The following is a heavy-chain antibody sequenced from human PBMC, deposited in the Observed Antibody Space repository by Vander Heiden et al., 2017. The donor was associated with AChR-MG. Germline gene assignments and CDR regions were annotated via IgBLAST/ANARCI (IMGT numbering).Heavy chain of an antibody. CDR2: IYYRGST. D-gene: IGHD2-2*01. CDR1: GGSISSGGYY. J-gene: IGHJ3*02. V-gene: IGHV4-31*03. CDR3: ARSPCSSAGCHISAFDI. Sequence: QVQLQESGPGLVKPSQTLSLTCTVSGGSISSGGYYWSWIRQHPGKGLEWIGYIYYRGSTYYNPSLKSRVTISVDTSTNQFSLKLSSVTAADTAVYYCARSPCSSAGCHISAFDIWGQGTMVTVSS.